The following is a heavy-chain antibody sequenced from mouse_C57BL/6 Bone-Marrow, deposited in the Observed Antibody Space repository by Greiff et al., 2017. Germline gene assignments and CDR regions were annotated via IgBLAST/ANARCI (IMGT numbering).Heavy chain of an antibody. CDR1: GYTFTSYG. Sequence: QVHVKQSGAELARPGASVKLSCKASGYTFTSYGISWVQQRTGQGLEWIGEIYPRSGNTYYNEKFKGKATLTADKSSSTAYMELRSLTSEDSAVYFCARRRRGGPLFDYWGQGTTLTVSS. V-gene: IGHV1-81*01. CDR3: ARRRRGGPLFDY. CDR2: IYPRSGNT. J-gene: IGHJ2*01.